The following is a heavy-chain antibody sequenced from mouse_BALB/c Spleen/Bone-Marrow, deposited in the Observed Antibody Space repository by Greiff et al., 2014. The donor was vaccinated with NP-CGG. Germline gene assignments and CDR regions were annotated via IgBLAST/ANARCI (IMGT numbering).Heavy chain of an antibody. CDR3: TRADNLSMGY. CDR1: GYIFTSYW. Sequence: QVQLQQSGAELVRPGTTVKLSCKTSGYIFTSYWIHWVKQRSGRGLEWIARIYPGTGTTYYNEKFKGKATLTADKSSSTAYMQLSSLKSEDSAVYFCTRADNLSMGYWGQGTSVTVSS. D-gene: IGHD1-3*01. J-gene: IGHJ4*01. V-gene: IGHV1S132*01. CDR2: IYPGTGTT.